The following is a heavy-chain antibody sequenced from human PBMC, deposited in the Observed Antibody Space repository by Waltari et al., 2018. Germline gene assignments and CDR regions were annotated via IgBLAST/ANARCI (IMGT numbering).Heavy chain of an antibody. CDR3: ARGRDDYGDYDDLNWFDP. J-gene: IGHJ5*02. CDR2: INHSGST. V-gene: IGHV4-34*01. CDR1: GGSFSGYY. D-gene: IGHD4-17*01. Sequence: QVQLQQWGAGLLKPSETLSLTCAVYGGSFSGYYWSWIRQPPGKGLEWIGEINHSGSTNYTPSLKSRVTISVDTSKNQFSLKLSSVTAADTAVYYCARGRDDYGDYDDLNWFDPWGQGTLVTVSS.